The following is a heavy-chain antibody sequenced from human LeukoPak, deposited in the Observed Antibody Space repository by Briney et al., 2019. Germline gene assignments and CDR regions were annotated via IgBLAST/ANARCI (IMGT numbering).Heavy chain of an antibody. J-gene: IGHJ3*02. CDR1: GGSISSGDYY. CDR3: ARVVYYDYVWGSYRRKGDAFDI. Sequence: SETLSLTCTVSGGSISSGDYYWSWIRQPPGKGLEWIGYIYYSGSTYYNPSLKSRVTISVDTSKNQFSLKLSSVTAADTAVYYCARVVYYDYVWGSYRRKGDAFDIWGQGTMVTVSS. CDR2: IYYSGST. V-gene: IGHV4-30-4*01. D-gene: IGHD3-16*02.